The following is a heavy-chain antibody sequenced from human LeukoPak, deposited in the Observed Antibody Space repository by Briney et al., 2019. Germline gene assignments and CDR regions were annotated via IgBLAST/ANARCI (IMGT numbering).Heavy chain of an antibody. CDR1: GGSFSGYY. CDR2: IYYSGST. CDR3: ARGYSGYDPVAYYYYGMDV. D-gene: IGHD5-12*01. V-gene: IGHV4-34*01. J-gene: IGHJ6*02. Sequence: ASETLSLTCAVYGGSFSGYYWSWIRQPPGKGLEWIGSIYYSGSTYYNPSLKSRVTISVDTSKNQFSLKLSSVTAADTAVYYCARGYSGYDPVAYYYYGMDVWGQGTTVTVSS.